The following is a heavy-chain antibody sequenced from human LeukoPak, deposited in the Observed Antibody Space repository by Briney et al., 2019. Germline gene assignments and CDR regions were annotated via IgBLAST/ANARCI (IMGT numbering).Heavy chain of an antibody. Sequence: GGSLRLSCAASGFTFSSYSMNWVRQAPGKGLEWVSYISSSSSTIYYADSVKGRFTISRDNAKNSLYLQMNSPRDEDTAVYYCARVRPDYGGNSDYWGQGTLVTVSS. CDR2: ISSSSSTI. J-gene: IGHJ4*02. CDR3: ARVRPDYGGNSDY. V-gene: IGHV3-48*02. CDR1: GFTFSSYS. D-gene: IGHD4-17*01.